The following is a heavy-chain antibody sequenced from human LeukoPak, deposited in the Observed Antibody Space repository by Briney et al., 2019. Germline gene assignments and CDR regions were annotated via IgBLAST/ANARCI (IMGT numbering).Heavy chain of an antibody. D-gene: IGHD1-7*01. J-gene: IGHJ6*03. CDR2: IYTSGST. CDR1: GGSISSGSYY. CDR3: AGGITGTSNYYYYYYMDV. V-gene: IGHV4-61*02. Sequence: SETLSLTCTVSGGSISSGSYYWSWIRQPAGKGLEWIGRIYTSGSTNYNPSLKSRVTISVDTSKNQFSLKLSSETAADTAVYYCAGGITGTSNYYYYYYMDVWGKGTTVTVSS.